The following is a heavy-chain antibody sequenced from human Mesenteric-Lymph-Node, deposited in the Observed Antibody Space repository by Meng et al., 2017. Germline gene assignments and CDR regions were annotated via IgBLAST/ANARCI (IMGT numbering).Heavy chain of an antibody. D-gene: IGHD3-9*01. CDR3: ARDSWDYDILTGYCDY. Sequence: GGSLRLSCAASGFTFSSYGMHWVRQAPGKGLEWVAVIWYDGSNKYYADSVKGQFTISRDNSKNTLYRQMNSLRAEDTAVYYCARDSWDYDILTGYCDYWGQGTLVTVSS. V-gene: IGHV3-33*01. J-gene: IGHJ4*02. CDR2: IWYDGSNK. CDR1: GFTFSSYG.